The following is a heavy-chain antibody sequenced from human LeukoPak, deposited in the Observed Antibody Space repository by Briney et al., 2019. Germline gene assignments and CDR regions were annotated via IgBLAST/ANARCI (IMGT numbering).Heavy chain of an antibody. Sequence: GRSLRLSCAASGFIFSGYGMHWVRQAPGKGLEWVAVIWYDGSNKYYADSVKGRFIISRDNSKNTLYLQMNSLRAEDTAVFYCARGNFRRDGYNFDYWGQGTLVTVSS. CDR3: ARGNFRRDGYNFDY. D-gene: IGHD5-24*01. V-gene: IGHV3-33*01. J-gene: IGHJ4*02. CDR2: IWYDGSNK. CDR1: GFIFSGYG.